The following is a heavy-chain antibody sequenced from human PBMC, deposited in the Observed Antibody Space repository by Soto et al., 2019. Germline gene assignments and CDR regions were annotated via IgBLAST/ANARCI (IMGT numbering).Heavy chain of an antibody. J-gene: IGHJ6*02. CDR1: GGSISSYY. CDR3: ARDRAKLRYDFWSGYFPLYYYYGMDV. V-gene: IGHV4-4*07. Sequence: KSSETLSLTCTVSGGSISSYYWSWIRQPAGKGLEWIWRIYTSGSTNYNPSLKSRVTMSVDTSKNQFSLKLSSVTAADTAVYYCARDRAKLRYDFWSGYFPLYYYYGMDVWGQGTTVTVSS. CDR2: IYTSGST. D-gene: IGHD3-3*01.